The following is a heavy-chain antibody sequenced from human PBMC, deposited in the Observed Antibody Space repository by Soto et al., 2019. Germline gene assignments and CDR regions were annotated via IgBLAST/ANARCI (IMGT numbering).Heavy chain of an antibody. V-gene: IGHV1-69*13. D-gene: IGHD2-21*02. Sequence: ASVKVSCKASGGTFSSYAISWVRQAPGQGLEWMGGVIPIFGTANYAQKFQGRVTITADESTSTAYMELSSLRSEDTAVYYCAREGNGPAYCGGDCYSGSAFDIWGQGTMVTVSS. CDR2: VIPIFGTA. CDR3: AREGNGPAYCGGDCYSGSAFDI. CDR1: GGTFSSYA. J-gene: IGHJ3*02.